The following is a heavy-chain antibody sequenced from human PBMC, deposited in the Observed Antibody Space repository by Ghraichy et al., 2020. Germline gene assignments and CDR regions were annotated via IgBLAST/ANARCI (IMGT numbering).Heavy chain of an antibody. CDR3: TRLKAVGVWFGEA. CDR2: ISGSGGST. Sequence: GGSLRLSCEASEFTFSNYGMSWVRQVPGKGLEWVSCISGSGGSTFYADSVKGRFTISRDNSKNTLYLQLSSLRAEDTAVYYCTRLKAVGVWFGEAWGQGTLVSGSS. V-gene: IGHV3-23*01. D-gene: IGHD3-10*01. J-gene: IGHJ4*02. CDR1: EFTFSNYG.